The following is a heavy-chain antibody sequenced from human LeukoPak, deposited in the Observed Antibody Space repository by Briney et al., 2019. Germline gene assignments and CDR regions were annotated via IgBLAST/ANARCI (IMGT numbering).Heavy chain of an antibody. J-gene: IGHJ4*02. CDR1: GGSFTGYY. CDR3: ARGPTISETAYFDY. CDR2: VNNRGDT. Sequence: SETLSLTCAVYGGSFTGYYWSWIRQSPGKGLQWIAEVNNRGDTNYNPSVKGRVTISVDTSKNQFSLKVTSLTAADTAVYYCARGPTISETAYFDYWGQGTLVTVSS. D-gene: IGHD1-1*01. V-gene: IGHV4-34*01.